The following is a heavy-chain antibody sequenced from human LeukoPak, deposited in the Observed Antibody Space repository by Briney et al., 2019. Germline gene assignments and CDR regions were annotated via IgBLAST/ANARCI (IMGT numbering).Heavy chain of an antibody. V-gene: IGHV3-30*04. CDR1: GFIFSSYA. CDR3: ARGGMIKVDP. D-gene: IGHD3-16*01. J-gene: IGHJ5*02. Sequence: GGSLRLSCVASGFIFSSYAMHWVRQAPGKGLEWVAVISYDGSNKYYADSVKGRFTISRDNSKNTLYLQMNSLRAEDTAVYYCARGGMIKVDPWGQGTLVTVSS. CDR2: ISYDGSNK.